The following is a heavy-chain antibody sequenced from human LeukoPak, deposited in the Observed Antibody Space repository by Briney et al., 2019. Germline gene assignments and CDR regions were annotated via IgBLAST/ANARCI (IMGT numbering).Heavy chain of an antibody. CDR3: ARRYCSSTGCHYFDY. Sequence: SETLSLTCTVSGGSISSSSYYWGWIRQTPGKGLEWIGSIYYSGSTYYNPSLKSRVTISVYTSKNQFSLKLSSVTAADTAVYYCARRYCSSTGCHYFDYWGQGTLVTVSS. D-gene: IGHD2-2*01. CDR1: GGSISSSSYY. V-gene: IGHV4-39*01. CDR2: IYYSGST. J-gene: IGHJ4*02.